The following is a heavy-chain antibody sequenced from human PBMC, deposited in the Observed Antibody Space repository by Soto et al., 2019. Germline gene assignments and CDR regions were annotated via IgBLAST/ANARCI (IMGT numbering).Heavy chain of an antibody. V-gene: IGHV1-2*02. Sequence: ASVKVSCKASGYTFSDYYMSWVRQAPGQGLEWMGWIDPNNGATNYAQKFQGRVTMTGDTSISTVYMELSRLGFDDTAVYYCARDPLQQRWFDPWGQGTPVTVSS. CDR1: GYTFSDYY. CDR2: IDPNNGAT. J-gene: IGHJ5*02. D-gene: IGHD6-13*01. CDR3: ARDPLQQRWFDP.